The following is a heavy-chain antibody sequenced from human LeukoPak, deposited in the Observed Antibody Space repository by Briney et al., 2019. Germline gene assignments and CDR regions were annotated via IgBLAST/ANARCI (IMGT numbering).Heavy chain of an antibody. CDR1: GGSISSYY. CDR3: AREVFTDYSLGTIQAFDI. CDR2: IYYSGST. V-gene: IGHV4-59*01. Sequence: RPSETLSLTCTVSGGSISSYYWSWIRQPPGKGLEWIGYIYYSGSTNYNPSLKSRVTISVDTSENQFSLKLSSVTAADTAVYYCAREVFTDYSLGTIQAFDIWGQGTMVTVSS. J-gene: IGHJ3*02. D-gene: IGHD4-11*01.